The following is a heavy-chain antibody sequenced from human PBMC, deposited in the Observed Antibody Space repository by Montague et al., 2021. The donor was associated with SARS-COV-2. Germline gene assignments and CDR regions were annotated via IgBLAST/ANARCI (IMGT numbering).Heavy chain of an antibody. CDR2: IIHGGGT. J-gene: IGHJ6*02. CDR3: ARGERSSWYTYGMDV. D-gene: IGHD6-13*01. CDR1: GGSFRGGY. V-gene: IGHV4-34*01. Sequence: SETLSLTCAVYGGSFRGGYWSWIRQPPGKGLEWIGEIIHGGGTTYNPTLRSRATISVDTSQNEFSLKLSSVTAADTAVYFCARGERSSWYTYGMDVWGQGTTVTVSS.